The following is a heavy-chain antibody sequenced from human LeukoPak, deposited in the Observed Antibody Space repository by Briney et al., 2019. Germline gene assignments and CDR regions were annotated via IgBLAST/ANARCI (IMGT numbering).Heavy chain of an antibody. D-gene: IGHD3-10*01. V-gene: IGHV3-11*01. Sequence: AGSLTLSCAASGFSFSDYYLSWIRQAPGKGLEWVSYICSSGSTIYYADSVKGRLNICRDNAKNSLYLQMNSLRAEDTAVYYCASPDRGVAWGQGDLVTVSS. CDR1: GFSFSDYY. J-gene: IGHJ5*02. CDR3: ASPDRGVA. CDR2: ICSSGSTI.